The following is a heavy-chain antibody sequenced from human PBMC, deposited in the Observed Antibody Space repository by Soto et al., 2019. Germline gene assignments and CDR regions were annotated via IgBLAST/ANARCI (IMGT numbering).Heavy chain of an antibody. V-gene: IGHV1-18*01. Sequence: QVQLVQSGAEVKKPGASVKVSCKASGYTFTSYGISWVRQAPGQGLEWMGWISAYNGNTNYAQKLQGRVTMTTDTATSTVNMERRRLMSDDTAVYYCAGPRGWELPRDLDYWGQGTLVTVSS. CDR1: GYTFTSYG. CDR2: ISAYNGNT. CDR3: AGPRGWELPRDLDY. D-gene: IGHD1-26*01. J-gene: IGHJ4*02.